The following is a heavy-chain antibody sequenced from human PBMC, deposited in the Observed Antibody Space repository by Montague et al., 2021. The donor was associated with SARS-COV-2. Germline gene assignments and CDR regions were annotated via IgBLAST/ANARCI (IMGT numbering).Heavy chain of an antibody. CDR2: IYYSGST. J-gene: IGHJ6*02. CDR1: GGSISSGRYY. V-gene: IGHV4-31*03. CDR3: ARGGYYDSSGYSLLYYYYGMDV. D-gene: IGHD3-22*01. Sequence: TLSLTCTVSGGSISSGRYYWSWIRQHPGRGLEWIGYIYYSGSTYYXXXLKSRVTISVDTSKNQFSLKLSSVTAADTAVYYCARGGYYDSSGYSLLYYYYGMDVWGQGATVTVSS.